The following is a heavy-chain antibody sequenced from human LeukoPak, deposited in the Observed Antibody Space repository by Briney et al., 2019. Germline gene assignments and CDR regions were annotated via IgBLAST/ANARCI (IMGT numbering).Heavy chain of an antibody. Sequence: GASVKVSCKASGGTFSSYTISWVRQAPGQGLEWMGRIIPILGIANYAQKFQGRVTITADKPTSTAYMELSSLRSEDTAVYYCARDKGTYGSGAFWGQGTLVTVPS. CDR1: GGTFSSYT. D-gene: IGHD3-10*01. CDR2: IIPILGIA. J-gene: IGHJ4*02. CDR3: ARDKGTYGSGAF. V-gene: IGHV1-69*04.